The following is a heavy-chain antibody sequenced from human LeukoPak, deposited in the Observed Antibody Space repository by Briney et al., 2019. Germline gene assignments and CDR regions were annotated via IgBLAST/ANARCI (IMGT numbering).Heavy chain of an antibody. Sequence: GESLRISCKGSGYSFTSYWISWGRQLPGKGLEWMGRIDPSDSYTNYSPSFQGHVTISADKSISTAYLQWSSLKASDTAMYYCARRAKSYCSGGSCYLDYWGQGTLVTVSS. CDR2: IDPSDSYT. D-gene: IGHD2-15*01. CDR3: ARRAKSYCSGGSCYLDY. J-gene: IGHJ4*02. CDR1: GYSFTSYW. V-gene: IGHV5-10-1*01.